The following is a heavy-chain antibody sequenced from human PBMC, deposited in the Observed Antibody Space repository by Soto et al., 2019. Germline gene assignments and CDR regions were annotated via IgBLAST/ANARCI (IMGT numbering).Heavy chain of an antibody. CDR1: GYTFTSYG. V-gene: IGHV1-18*01. CDR2: ISAYNGNT. J-gene: IGHJ4*02. CDR3: ARAISYYYDGSGPSLPHFDY. D-gene: IGHD3-22*01. Sequence: QVQLVQSGAEVKKPGASVKVSCKASGYTFTSYGISWVRQAPGQGLEWMGWISAYNGNTNYAQKLQGRVNMTTDTSTGTAYMELRNLRSDDTAVYYCARAISYYYDGSGPSLPHFDYWGQGTLVTVSS.